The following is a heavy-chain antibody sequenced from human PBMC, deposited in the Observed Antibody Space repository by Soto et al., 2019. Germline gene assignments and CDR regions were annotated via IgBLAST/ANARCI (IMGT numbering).Heavy chain of an antibody. CDR3: ARVYDILTGNYWFDP. V-gene: IGHV1-69*04. CDR2: IIPILGIA. Sequence: GASVKVSCKASGYTFTSYGISWVRQAPGQGLEWMGRIIPILGIANYAQKFQGRVTITADKSTSTAYMELSSLRSEDTAVYYCARVYDILTGNYWFDPWGQGTLVTVSS. D-gene: IGHD3-9*01. CDR1: GYTFTSYG. J-gene: IGHJ5*02.